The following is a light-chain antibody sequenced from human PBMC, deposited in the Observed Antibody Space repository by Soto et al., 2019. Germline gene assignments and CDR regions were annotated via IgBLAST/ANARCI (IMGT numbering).Light chain of an antibody. J-gene: IGKJ2*01. CDR3: QQYGSSPPYT. CDR1: QSVSSSY. CDR2: GAS. Sequence: EIVLTQSPGTLSLSPGERATLSCRASQSVSSSYLAWYQQKPGQAPRLLIYGASSRATGIPDRFSVSGSGTDFTLTISSLEPEDFAVSYCQQYGSSPPYTFGQGTKLEIK. V-gene: IGKV3-20*01.